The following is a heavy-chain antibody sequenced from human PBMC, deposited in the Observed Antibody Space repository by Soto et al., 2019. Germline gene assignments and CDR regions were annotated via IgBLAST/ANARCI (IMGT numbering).Heavy chain of an antibody. CDR1: GFTFSSYA. CDR3: ARSPPYYYDRSGSFDY. D-gene: IGHD3-22*01. V-gene: IGHV3-30-3*01. J-gene: IGHJ4*02. CDR2: ISYDGSNK. Sequence: QVQLVESGGGVVQPGRSLRLSCAASGFTFSSYAMHWVRQAPGKGLEWVAVISYDGSNKYYADSVKGRFTISRDNSKNTLYLQMNSLRAEDTAVYYCARSPPYYYDRSGSFDYWGQGTLVTVSS.